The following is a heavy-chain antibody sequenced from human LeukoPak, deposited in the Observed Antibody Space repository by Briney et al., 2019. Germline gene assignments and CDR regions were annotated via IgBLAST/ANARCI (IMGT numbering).Heavy chain of an antibody. CDR2: IYHSGST. CDR1: GYSISSGYY. V-gene: IGHV4-38-2*02. D-gene: IGHD6-13*01. CDR3: AVRIAAVAYYFDY. J-gene: IGHJ4*02. Sequence: SETLSLTCTVSGYSISSGYYWGWIRQPPGKGLEWIGSIYHSGSTYYNPSLKSRVTISVDTSKNQFSLKLSSVTAADTAVYYCAVRIAAVAYYFDYWGQGTLVTVSS.